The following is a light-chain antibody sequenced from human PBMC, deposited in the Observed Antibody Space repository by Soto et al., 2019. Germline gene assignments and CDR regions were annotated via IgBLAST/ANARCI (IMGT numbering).Light chain of an antibody. V-gene: IGLV2-14*01. J-gene: IGLJ1*01. CDR2: EVS. CDR1: SSDVGAYNH. CDR3: CSYTTSRTLV. Sequence: QSALTQPASVSGSPGQSITISCTGTSSDVGAYNHVSWYQQPPGKAPQLIIYEVSKRPSGLSNRFSASKSGNTASLTISGLQAEDEADYYCCSYTTSRTLVFGTGTKLTVL.